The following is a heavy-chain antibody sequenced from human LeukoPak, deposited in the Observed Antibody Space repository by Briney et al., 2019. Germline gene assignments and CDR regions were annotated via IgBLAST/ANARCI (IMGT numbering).Heavy chain of an antibody. J-gene: IGHJ4*02. D-gene: IGHD5-18*01. V-gene: IGHV3-49*04. CDR3: TIHDTSMATSVDY. CDR2: IRSKAYGGTT. CDR1: GFIFGDYA. Sequence: GGSLRLSCTGSGFIFGDYAVSWVRQAPGKGLEWVGFIRSKAYGGTTEHAASVQGRFTISRDDSKSIAYLQMTSLKTEDTAVYYRTIHDTSMATSVDYWGQGTLVTVSS.